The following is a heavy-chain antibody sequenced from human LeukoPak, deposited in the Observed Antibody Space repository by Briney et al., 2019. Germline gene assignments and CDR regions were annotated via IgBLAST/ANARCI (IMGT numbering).Heavy chain of an antibody. V-gene: IGHV3-30*04. D-gene: IGHD3-10*02. J-gene: IGHJ6*04. CDR1: GFTFSTYA. CDR3: AELGITMIGGV. Sequence: GGSLRLSCAASGFTFSTYAMHWVRQAPGKGLEWVAVIPYDGSNKYYADSVKGRFTISRDNAKNSLYLQMNSLRAEDTAVYYCAELGITMIGGVWGKGTTVTISS. CDR2: IPYDGSNK.